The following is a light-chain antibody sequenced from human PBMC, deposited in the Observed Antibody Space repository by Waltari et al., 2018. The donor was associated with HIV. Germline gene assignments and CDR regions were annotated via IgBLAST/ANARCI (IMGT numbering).Light chain of an antibody. V-gene: IGLV3-19*01. CDR3: NSRDSSGNHQV. CDR2: GKN. CDR1: SLRSYY. Sequence: SSELPQDPAVSVALGQTVRITCPGDSLRSYYASWYQQKPGQAPVLVIYGKNNRPSGIPDRFSGSSSGNTASLTITGAQAEDEADYYCNSRDSSGNHQVFGTGTKVTVL. J-gene: IGLJ1*01.